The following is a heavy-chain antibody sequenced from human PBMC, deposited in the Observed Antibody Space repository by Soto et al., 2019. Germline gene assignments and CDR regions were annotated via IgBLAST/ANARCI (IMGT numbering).Heavy chain of an antibody. D-gene: IGHD4-17*01. CDR2: ISDDGSNK. Sequence: QVQLVESGGGVVQPGRSLSLSCAASGFTFSSYGMHWVRQAPGKGLEWVSFISDDGSNKYYADSVRRRLTISKDNSKNTVYLQMNSLRAEDTGVYYCATAGGDYYGYFDYWGQGALVTVSS. CDR1: GFTFSSYG. V-gene: IGHV3-30*03. J-gene: IGHJ4*02. CDR3: ATAGGDYYGYFDY.